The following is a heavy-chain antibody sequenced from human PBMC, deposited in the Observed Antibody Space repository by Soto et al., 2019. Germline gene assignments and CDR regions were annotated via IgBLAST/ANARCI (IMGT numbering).Heavy chain of an antibody. J-gene: IGHJ4*02. D-gene: IGHD6-13*01. V-gene: IGHV4-39*01. CDR1: GGSISSSSYY. CDR2: IYYSGST. Sequence: SETLSLTCTVSGGSISSSSYYWGWIRQPPGKGLEWIGSIYYSGSTYYNPSLKSRVTISVDTSKNQFSLKLSSVTAADTAVYYCARPSSSWTEFDYWGQGTLVTVSS. CDR3: ARPSSSWTEFDY.